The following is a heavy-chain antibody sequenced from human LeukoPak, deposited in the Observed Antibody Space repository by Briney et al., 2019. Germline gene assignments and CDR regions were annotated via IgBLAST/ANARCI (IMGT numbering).Heavy chain of an antibody. D-gene: IGHD2-2*01. Sequence: ASVNVSCKASGYTFTGYHMHWVRQAPGQGLEWMGRINPNSGDTNYAQKFQGRVTMTRDTSISTAYMELSRLRSDDTAVYYCARDYCSSTTCLFDYWGQGTLVTVSS. V-gene: IGHV1-2*06. CDR2: INPNSGDT. CDR1: GYTFTGYH. CDR3: ARDYCSSTTCLFDY. J-gene: IGHJ4*02.